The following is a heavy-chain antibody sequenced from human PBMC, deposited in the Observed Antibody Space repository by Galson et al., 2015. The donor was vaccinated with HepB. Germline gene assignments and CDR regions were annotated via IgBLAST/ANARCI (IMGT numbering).Heavy chain of an antibody. D-gene: IGHD3-10*01. V-gene: IGHV1-46*01. CDR1: GYNFISYH. J-gene: IGHJ5*02. Sequence: SVKVSCKASGYNFISYHIHWVRQTPGQGLEWMGMIDPSGGHTTYQQKFQGRVIMTTDPATTTVHMELTGLTSEDTAMFFCARGGDYSYGAGSYSWLDPWGQGSLVTVSS. CDR2: IDPSGGHT. CDR3: ARGGDYSYGAGSYSWLDP.